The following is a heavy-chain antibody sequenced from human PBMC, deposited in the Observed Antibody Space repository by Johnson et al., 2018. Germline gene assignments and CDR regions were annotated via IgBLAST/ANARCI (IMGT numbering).Heavy chain of an antibody. D-gene: IGHD1-14*01. CDR2: INPENGGT. V-gene: IGHV1-2*02. CDR1: GYTFIAYY. J-gene: IGHJ3*02. CDR3: ARILTTTDPAFDI. Sequence: QVQLVQSGAEVKKPGASVKVSCKASGYTFIAYYIHWLRQAPGQRPDWMGWINPENGGTNYAQKFQGRVTMTSDTSVSTAYMEVTRLTSDDTSVYYCARILTTTDPAFDIWGQGTMVTVSS.